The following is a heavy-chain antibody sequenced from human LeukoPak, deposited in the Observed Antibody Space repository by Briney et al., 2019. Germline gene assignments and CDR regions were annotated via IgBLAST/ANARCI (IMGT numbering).Heavy chain of an antibody. CDR1: GFTFSSYW. Sequence: GGSLRLSCAASGFTFSSYWMSWVRQAPGKGLEWVSAIETGGASTYYADSVKGRFSISRDNSKNTLYLQMNSLRAEDTAVYYCAKDFGGAGSCHCPFDYWGQGTLVTVPS. J-gene: IGHJ4*02. CDR3: AKDFGGAGSCHCPFDY. CDR2: IETGGAST. V-gene: IGHV3-23*01. D-gene: IGHD3-10*01.